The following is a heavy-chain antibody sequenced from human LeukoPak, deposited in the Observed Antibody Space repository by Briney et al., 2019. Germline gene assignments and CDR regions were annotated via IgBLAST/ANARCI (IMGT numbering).Heavy chain of an antibody. J-gene: IGHJ4*02. CDR1: GFTFSSYS. CDR3: AMGIAAAGNFDY. V-gene: IGHV3-21*01. CDR2: ISSSSSYI. D-gene: IGHD6-13*01. Sequence: PGGSLRLSCAASGFTFSSYSMNWVRQAPGKGLEWDSSISSSSSYIYYADSVKGRFTISRDNAKNSLYLQMNSLRAEDTAVYYCAMGIAAAGNFDYWGQGTLVTVSS.